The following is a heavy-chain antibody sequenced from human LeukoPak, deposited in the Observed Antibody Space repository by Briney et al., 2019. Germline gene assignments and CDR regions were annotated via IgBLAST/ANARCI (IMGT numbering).Heavy chain of an antibody. Sequence: PSETLSLTCTVSGGSISSYYWSWIRQPPGKGLEWVGYIYYSGSTKYNPSLKSRVTISVDTSKNQFSLKLSSVTAADTAVYYCARGVRWFGELSDWFDHWGQGTLVTVSS. CDR3: ARGVRWFGELSDWFDH. D-gene: IGHD3-10*01. CDR2: IYYSGST. V-gene: IGHV4-59*01. CDR1: GGSISSYY. J-gene: IGHJ5*02.